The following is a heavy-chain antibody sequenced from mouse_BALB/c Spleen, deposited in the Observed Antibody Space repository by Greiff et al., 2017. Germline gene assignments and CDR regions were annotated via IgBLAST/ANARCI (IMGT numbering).Heavy chain of an antibody. CDR1: GYTFTSYN. CDR2: IYPGNGDT. Sequence: QVQLKQPGAELVKPGASVKMSCKASGYTFTSYNMHWVKQTPGQGLEWIGAIYPGNGDTSYNQKFKGKATLTADKSSSTAYMQLSSLTSEDSAVYYCARDYGKKDAMDYWGQGTSVTVSS. CDR3: ARDYGKKDAMDY. J-gene: IGHJ4*01. V-gene: IGHV1-12*01. D-gene: IGHD1-1*01.